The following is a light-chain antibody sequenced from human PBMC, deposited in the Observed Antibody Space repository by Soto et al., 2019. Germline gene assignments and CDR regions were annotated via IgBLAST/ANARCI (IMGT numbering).Light chain of an antibody. J-gene: IGKJ1*01. V-gene: IGKV3-15*01. CDR1: QSVSSK. Sequence: EIVMTQSPATLSVSPGERATLSCRASQSVSSKLAWYQQKPGQAPSFLMYDASTRATDIPARFSGSGSGTEFTLTISSLQSEDFAVYYCQQYDNWPWTFGQGTKVEFK. CDR2: DAS. CDR3: QQYDNWPWT.